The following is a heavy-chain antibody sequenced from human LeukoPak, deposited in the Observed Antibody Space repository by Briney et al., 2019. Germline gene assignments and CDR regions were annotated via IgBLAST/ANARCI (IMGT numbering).Heavy chain of an antibody. CDR2: MNPNSGNT. CDR3: ARGPPMFGWFGGLYYYYYYYMDV. CDR1: GYTFTSYD. J-gene: IGHJ6*03. Sequence: GASVKVSCKASGYTFTSYDINWVRQATGQGLEWMGWMNPNSGNTGYAQKFQGRVTITRNTSISTAYMELSSLRSEDTAVYYCARGPPMFGWFGGLYYYYYYYMDVWGKGTTVTVSS. V-gene: IGHV1-8*03. D-gene: IGHD3-10*02.